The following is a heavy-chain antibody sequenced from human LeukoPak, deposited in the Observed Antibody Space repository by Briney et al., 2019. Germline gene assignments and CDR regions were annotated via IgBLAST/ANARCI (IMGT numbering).Heavy chain of an antibody. CDR3: ARDLGSSGWYSENWFDP. Sequence: KASDTLSLTCTVSGGSISSSSYYWGWIRQPPGKGLEWIGSIYYSGSTYYNPSLKSRVTISVDTSKNQFSLKLSSVTAADTAVYYCARDLGSSGWYSENWFDPWGQGTLVTVSS. CDR2: IYYSGST. CDR1: GGSISSSSYY. J-gene: IGHJ5*02. V-gene: IGHV4-39*07. D-gene: IGHD6-19*01.